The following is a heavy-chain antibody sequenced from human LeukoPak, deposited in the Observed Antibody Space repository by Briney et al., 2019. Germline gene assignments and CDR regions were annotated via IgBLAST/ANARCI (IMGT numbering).Heavy chain of an antibody. J-gene: IGHJ3*02. V-gene: IGHV3-74*01. D-gene: IGHD5-24*01. CDR3: ASRRDGYNFRGLDI. CDR1: GFTFSSYW. CDR2: INTDGSDT. Sequence: PGGSLRLSCAASGFTFSSYWMNLVRQVPGKGLVWVSRINTDGSDTTYADSVKGRFTISRDNAKSTLYLQMNSLRAEDTAVYYCASRRDGYNFRGLDIWGQGTKVTVSS.